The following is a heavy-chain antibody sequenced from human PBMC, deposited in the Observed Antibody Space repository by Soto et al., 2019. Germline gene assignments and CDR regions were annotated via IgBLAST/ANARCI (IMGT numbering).Heavy chain of an antibody. J-gene: IGHJ3*02. CDR2: ISGSGGST. D-gene: IGHD2-15*01. Sequence: GGSLRLSCAASGLTFSSYAMSWVRQAPGKGLEGVSAISGSGGSTYYADSVKGRFTISRGNSKNLTYLQMNSLRADDTAVYFCARRRGPLLKDAFDIWGQGTMVTVSS. CDR1: GLTFSSYA. CDR3: ARRRGPLLKDAFDI. V-gene: IGHV3-23*01.